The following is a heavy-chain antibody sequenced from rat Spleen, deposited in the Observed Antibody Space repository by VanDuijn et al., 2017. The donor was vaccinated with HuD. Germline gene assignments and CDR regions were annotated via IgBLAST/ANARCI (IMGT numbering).Heavy chain of an antibody. CDR2: IIYDGSFT. V-gene: IGHV5-17*01. CDR3: ARRGNSVYWNFDF. D-gene: IGHD4-4*01. CDR1: GFTFSDYA. Sequence: EVQLVESGGGLVQPGRSLKLSCAASGFTFSDYAMAWVRQAPKKGLEWVATIIYDGSFTYYRDSVKGRFTVSRDNTKSTLYLQTDSLKSEDTATYYCARRGNSVYWNFDFWGPGTMVTVSS. J-gene: IGHJ1*01.